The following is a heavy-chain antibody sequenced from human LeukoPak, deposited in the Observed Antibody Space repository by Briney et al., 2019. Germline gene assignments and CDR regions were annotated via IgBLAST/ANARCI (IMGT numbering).Heavy chain of an antibody. Sequence: SETLSLTCTVSGGSISSSSYYWGWIRQPPGKGLEWIGSIYYSGSTNYNPSLKSRVTISVDTSKNQFSLKLSSVTAADTAVYYCARRRKRQLVSRGAFDIWGQGTMVTVSS. D-gene: IGHD6-13*01. CDR2: IYYSGST. J-gene: IGHJ3*02. V-gene: IGHV4-39*07. CDR3: ARRRKRQLVSRGAFDI. CDR1: GGSISSSSYY.